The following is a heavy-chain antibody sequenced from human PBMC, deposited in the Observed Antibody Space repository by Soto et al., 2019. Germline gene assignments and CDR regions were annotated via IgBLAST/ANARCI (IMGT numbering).Heavy chain of an antibody. V-gene: IGHV1-69*06. D-gene: IGHD2-15*01. CDR2: IIPIFGTA. Sequence: SGKVSCNASGGTFSSYAISWVRQAPGQGLEWMGGIIPIFGTANYAQKFQGRVTITADKSTSTAYMELSSLRSEDTAVYYCARGFGYCSGGSCYSFNYWGQGTLVTVSS. CDR1: GGTFSSYA. J-gene: IGHJ4*02. CDR3: ARGFGYCSGGSCYSFNY.